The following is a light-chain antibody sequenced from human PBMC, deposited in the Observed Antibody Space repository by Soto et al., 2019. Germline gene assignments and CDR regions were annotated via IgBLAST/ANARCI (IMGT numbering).Light chain of an antibody. CDR2: GNT. CDR3: PSYDNRLSGYV. V-gene: IGLV1-40*01. CDR1: SSNIGSGYD. J-gene: IGLJ1*01. Sequence: QSVLTQPPSVSGAPGQRVTISCTWGSSNIGSGYDVHWYQQLPGTAPTLLSYGNTNRPSGFPDRFSASTSATSASLAITGLQAEDEGDYYCPSYDNRLSGYVFGTGTKLTVL.